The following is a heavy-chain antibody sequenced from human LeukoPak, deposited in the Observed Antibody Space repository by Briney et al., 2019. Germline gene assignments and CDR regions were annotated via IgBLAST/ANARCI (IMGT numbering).Heavy chain of an antibody. CDR2: ISSSSNYT. CDR1: GFTFSDYY. J-gene: IGHJ3*02. V-gene: IGHV3-11*06. D-gene: IGHD6-13*01. Sequence: GGSLRLSCAASGFTFSDYYMSWIRQAPGKGLEWVSYISSSSNYTNYADSVKGRFTISRDNAKNSLYLRMNSLRAEDTAVYYCARVGRQQLVGDAFDIWGQGTMVTVSS. CDR3: ARVGRQQLVGDAFDI.